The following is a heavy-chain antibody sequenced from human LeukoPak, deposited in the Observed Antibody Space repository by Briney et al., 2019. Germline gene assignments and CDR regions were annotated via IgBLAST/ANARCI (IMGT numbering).Heavy chain of an antibody. CDR3: ARHRMYYYDSSGRGVADAFDI. Sequence: SETLSLTCTVSGGSISSSSYYWGWIRQPPGKGLEWIGSIYYSGSTYYNPSLNSRVTISVDTSKNQFSLKLSSVTAADTAVYYCARHRMYYYDSSGRGVADAFDIWGQGTMVTVSS. CDR1: GGSISSSSYY. CDR2: IYYSGST. D-gene: IGHD3-22*01. J-gene: IGHJ3*02. V-gene: IGHV4-39*01.